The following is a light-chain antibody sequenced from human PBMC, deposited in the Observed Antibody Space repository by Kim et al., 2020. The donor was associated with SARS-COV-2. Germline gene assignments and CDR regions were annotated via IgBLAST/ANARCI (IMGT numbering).Light chain of an antibody. CDR1: ESIGTW. CDR3: QHYSRFPYT. CDR2: LAS. V-gene: IGKV1-5*03. J-gene: IGKJ2*01. Sequence: SADVGDRVTITCRASESIGTWLAWYQQKPGRAPRLLIYLASTLENGVPSRFSGTGSGTEFSLSITSLQPDDFATYYCQHYSRFPYTFGQGTKLEI.